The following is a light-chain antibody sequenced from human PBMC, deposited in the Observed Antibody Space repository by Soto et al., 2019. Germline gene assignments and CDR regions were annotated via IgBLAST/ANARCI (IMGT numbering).Light chain of an antibody. V-gene: IGKV3-11*01. J-gene: IGKJ1*01. CDR2: DAS. CDR1: QSVSSY. CDR3: QQRSNWPVT. Sequence: EIVLTQSPATLSLSPGESATLSSRASQSVSSYLAWYQQKPGQAPRLLIYDASSRATGIPARFSGSGSGTDFTLTISSLEPEDFAVYYCQQRSNWPVTFGQGTKVDIK.